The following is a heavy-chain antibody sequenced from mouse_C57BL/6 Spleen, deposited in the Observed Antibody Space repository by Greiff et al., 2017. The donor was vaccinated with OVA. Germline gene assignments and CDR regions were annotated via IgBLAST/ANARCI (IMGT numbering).Heavy chain of an antibody. CDR3: ARSNDHDGYCDV. J-gene: IGHJ1*03. D-gene: IGHD2-12*01. Sequence: QVQLQQPGAELVKPGASVKMSCKASGYTFTSYWITWVKQRPGQGLEWIGDIYPGSGSTNYNEKFKSKATLTVDTSSSTAYMQLSSLTSEDSAVYYCARSNDHDGYCDVWGTGTTVTVSS. CDR1: GYTFTSYW. V-gene: IGHV1-55*01. CDR2: IYPGSGST.